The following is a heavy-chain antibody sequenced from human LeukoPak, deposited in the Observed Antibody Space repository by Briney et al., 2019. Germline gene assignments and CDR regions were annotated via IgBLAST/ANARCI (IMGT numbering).Heavy chain of an antibody. CDR2: IGGSADYT. CDR1: RFTFASFA. Sequence: GGSLRLSCAASRFTFASFAMAWVRQAPGKGLEWVSAIGGSADYTFYADSVRGRFSFSRDNSKNTLYLQMISLRAEDTAIYYCAKEFVSRSSLTFDYWGQGTLVTVSS. V-gene: IGHV3-23*01. CDR3: AKEFVSRSSLTFDY. J-gene: IGHJ4*02. D-gene: IGHD2-2*01.